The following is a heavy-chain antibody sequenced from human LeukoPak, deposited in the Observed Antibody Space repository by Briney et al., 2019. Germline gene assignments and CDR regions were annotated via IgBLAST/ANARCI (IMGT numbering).Heavy chain of an antibody. CDR3: ARGFYYFDY. CDR2: INHSGST. CDR1: GGSFSGYY. V-gene: IGHV4-34*01. J-gene: IGHJ4*02. Sequence: PSETLFLTCAVYGGSFSGYYWGWIRQPPGKGLEWIGEINHSGSTHYNPSLTSRVTISVDTSKNQFSLKLSSVTAADTAVYYCARGFYYFDYWGQGTLVTVSS.